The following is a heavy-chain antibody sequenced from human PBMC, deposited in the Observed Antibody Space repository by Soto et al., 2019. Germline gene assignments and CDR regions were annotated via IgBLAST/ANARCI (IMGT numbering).Heavy chain of an antibody. D-gene: IGHD5-18*01. CDR2: IIPILGTA. CDR1: GGTFSSYA. Sequence: QVQLVQSGAEVKKPGSSVQVSCKASGGTFSSYAISWVRQAPGQGLEWMGGIIPILGTANYAQKVQGRVTINADKSTSTGYVELSSLRSKDRAVYCCARAGQRVAAMATVDYCGQGTLVTVSS. J-gene: IGHJ4*02. CDR3: ARAGQRVAAMATVDY. V-gene: IGHV1-69*06.